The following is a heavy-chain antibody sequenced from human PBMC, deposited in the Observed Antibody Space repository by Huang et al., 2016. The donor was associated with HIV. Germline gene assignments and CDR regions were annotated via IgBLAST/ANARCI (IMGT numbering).Heavy chain of an antibody. J-gene: IGHJ5*02. Sequence: QLQLQESGPGLVKPSETLSLTCTVSGGSISSSSYYWGWIRQPRGKGLEWIGSIYYSGSTSDNPALKSRVTISVDTSKNQFSLKLSSVTAADTAVYYCARRKLGEYKWFDPWGQGTLVTVSS. CDR1: GGSISSSSYY. CDR2: IYYSGST. CDR3: ARRKLGEYKWFDP. D-gene: IGHD3-10*01. V-gene: IGHV4-39*01.